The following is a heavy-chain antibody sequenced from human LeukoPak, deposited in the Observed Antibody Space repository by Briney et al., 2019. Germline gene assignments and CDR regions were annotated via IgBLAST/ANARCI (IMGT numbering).Heavy chain of an antibody. CDR2: FDPGDGET. D-gene: IGHD3-9*01. J-gene: IGHJ6*02. Sequence: GASVKVSCKVSVYTLTELSMHWVRQAPGKGLEWMGGFDPGDGETIYAQKFQGRVTMTEDTSTDTAYMELSSLRSEDTAVYYCATGPYDILTGPYYYYGMDVWGQGTTVTVSS. V-gene: IGHV1-24*01. CDR3: ATGPYDILTGPYYYYGMDV. CDR1: VYTLTELS.